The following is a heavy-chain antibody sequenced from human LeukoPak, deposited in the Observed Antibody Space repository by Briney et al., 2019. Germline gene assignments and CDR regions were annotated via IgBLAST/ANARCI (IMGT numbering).Heavy chain of an antibody. CDR2: IIPIFGTA. J-gene: IGHJ3*02. D-gene: IGHD1-7*01. Sequence: ASVKVSCKASGGTFSSYAISWVRQAPGQGLEWMGGIIPIFGTANYAQKFQGRVTITADESTSTAYMELSSLRSEDTAVYYCARLELGAFDIWGQGTMVTVSS. CDR3: ARLELGAFDI. V-gene: IGHV1-69*13. CDR1: GGTFSSYA.